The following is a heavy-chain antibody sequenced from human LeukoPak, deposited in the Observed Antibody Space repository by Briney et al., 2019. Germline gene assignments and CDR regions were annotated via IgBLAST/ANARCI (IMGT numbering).Heavy chain of an antibody. D-gene: IGHD6-25*01. Sequence: ASVKVSCKASGYTFTGYYMHWVRQAPGQGLEWMGWINPNSGGTNYAQKFQGRVTMTRDTSISTAYMELSRLRSDDTAVYYCARPAVPYDAFDIWGQGTMVTVSS. CDR1: GYTFTGYY. J-gene: IGHJ3*02. CDR3: ARPAVPYDAFDI. V-gene: IGHV1-2*02. CDR2: INPNSGGT.